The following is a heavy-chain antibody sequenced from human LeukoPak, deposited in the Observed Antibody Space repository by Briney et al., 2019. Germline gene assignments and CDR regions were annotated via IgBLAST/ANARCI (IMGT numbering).Heavy chain of an antibody. CDR1: GGSISSGGYS. J-gene: IGHJ4*02. Sequence: PSETLSLTCTVSGGSISSGGYSWSWIHQHPGKGLEWIGYIYYSGSTYYNLSLKSRVTISVDTSKNQFSLKLSSVTAADTAVYYCARASHGYSSSSHLGYWGKGTLVTVSS. D-gene: IGHD6-6*01. CDR2: IYYSGST. CDR3: ARASHGYSSSSHLGY. V-gene: IGHV4-31*03.